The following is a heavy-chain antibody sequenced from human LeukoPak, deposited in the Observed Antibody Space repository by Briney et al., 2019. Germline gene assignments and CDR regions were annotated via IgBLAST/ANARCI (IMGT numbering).Heavy chain of an antibody. D-gene: IGHD1-26*01. V-gene: IGHV3-64D*06. CDR3: VKSGIQTSDY. J-gene: IGHJ4*02. CDR1: GFTFSSYA. Sequence: PGGSLRLSCSASGFTFSSYAMHWVRQAPGKGLEYVSGIRSDGGSTYYADSVKGRLTISRDNSKNTLYLQMSSLRIEDTAVYYCVKSGIQTSDYWGQGTLVTVSS. CDR2: IRSDGGST.